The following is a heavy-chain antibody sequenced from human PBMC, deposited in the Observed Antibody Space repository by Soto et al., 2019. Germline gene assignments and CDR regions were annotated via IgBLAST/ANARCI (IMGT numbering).Heavy chain of an antibody. CDR1: GYTFTSYG. Sequence: QVQLVQSGAEVKKPGASVKVSCKASGYTFTSYGISWVRQAPGQVLEWMGWISAYNGNTNYAQKLQGRVTMTTDTSTSTAYMELRSLRSDDTAVYYCARDFPYYYDSSGYLHFDYWGQGTLVTVSS. D-gene: IGHD3-22*01. V-gene: IGHV1-18*04. J-gene: IGHJ4*02. CDR3: ARDFPYYYDSSGYLHFDY. CDR2: ISAYNGNT.